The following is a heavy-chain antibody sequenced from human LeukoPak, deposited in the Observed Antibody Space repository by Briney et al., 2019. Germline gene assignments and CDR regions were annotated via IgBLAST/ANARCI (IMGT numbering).Heavy chain of an antibody. Sequence: SETLSLTCAVYGGSFSGYYWSWIRQPPGKGLEWIGEINHSGSTNYNPSLKSRVTISVDTSKNQFSLKLNSVTAADTAVYYCASRDYNDYGDSSAPDFDYWGQGALVTVSS. CDR2: INHSGST. D-gene: IGHD4-17*01. V-gene: IGHV4-34*01. CDR3: ASRDYNDYGDSSAPDFDY. J-gene: IGHJ4*02. CDR1: GGSFSGYY.